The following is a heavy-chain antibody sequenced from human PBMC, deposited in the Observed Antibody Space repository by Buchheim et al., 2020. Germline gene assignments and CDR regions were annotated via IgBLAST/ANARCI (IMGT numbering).Heavy chain of an antibody. D-gene: IGHD1-26*01. CDR1: GFAFSSYW. CDR3: AQGELMGEDF. J-gene: IGHJ1*01. Sequence: EVQLVESGGALVQPGGSLRLPCAASGFAFSSYWMTWVRQAPGKGLEWVANIKEDGTKKKYVDSVKGRFTISRDNAENSLYLQMNSLRVEDTAVYYCAQGELMGEDFWGQGTL. CDR2: IKEDGTKK. V-gene: IGHV3-7*01.